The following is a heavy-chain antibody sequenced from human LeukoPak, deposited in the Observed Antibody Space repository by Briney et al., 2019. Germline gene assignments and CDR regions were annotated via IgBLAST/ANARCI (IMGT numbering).Heavy chain of an antibody. CDR3: ASSYDSSGIDAFDI. V-gene: IGHV4-4*07. CDR2: IYTSGST. Sequence: SETLSLTCTVSGGSISDYYWSWIRQPAGKGLEWVGRIYTSGSTNYNPSLKSRVTMSVDTSKNQFSLKLSSVTAADTAVYYCASSYDSSGIDAFDIWGQGTMVTVSS. D-gene: IGHD3-22*01. CDR1: GGSISDYY. J-gene: IGHJ3*02.